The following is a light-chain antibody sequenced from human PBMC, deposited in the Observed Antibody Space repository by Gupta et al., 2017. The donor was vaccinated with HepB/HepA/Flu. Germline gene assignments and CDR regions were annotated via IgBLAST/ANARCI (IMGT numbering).Light chain of an antibody. CDR3: VAWDASLGGWV. Sequence: QPLLTRPRSASGTPGQRVTISCSGSSSNIGNDNAYWYQQLPGTAPKLLIYKDNQRPSGVPDRFSGSKSGTTASLAITGLRSEDEADYYWVAWDASLGGWVFGAGTKLTVL. J-gene: IGLJ3*02. CDR2: KDN. V-gene: IGLV1-47*01. CDR1: SSNIGNDN.